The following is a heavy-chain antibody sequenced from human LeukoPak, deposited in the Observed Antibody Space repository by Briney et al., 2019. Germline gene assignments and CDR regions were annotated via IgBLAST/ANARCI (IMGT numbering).Heavy chain of an antibody. CDR3: ARDWSAAVYVPFDY. CDR1: GFSFNTFA. D-gene: IGHD5/OR15-5a*01. CDR2: ISDEGSKK. Sequence: GGSLRLSCAASGFSFNTFAMHWVRQAPDKGLEWVAVISDEGSKKYHADSVKGRFTISRDNSENTLYLQMKSLRHEDTAVYYCARDWSAAVYVPFDYWGQGTLVTVSS. J-gene: IGHJ4*02. V-gene: IGHV3-30*04.